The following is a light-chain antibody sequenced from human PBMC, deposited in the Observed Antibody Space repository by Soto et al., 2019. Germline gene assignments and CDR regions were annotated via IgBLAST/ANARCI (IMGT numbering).Light chain of an antibody. V-gene: IGLV2-14*01. Sequence: QSVLTQPASVSGSPGQSITISCTGTSSDVGGYDYVSWYQLHPGKAPKLMVFEVSNRPSGVSYRFSGSKSGNTASLAISVLQAEEEADYFCSSYSVSTAYLFGTGTKVTVL. CDR3: SSYSVSTAYL. CDR2: EVS. CDR1: SSDVGGYDY. J-gene: IGLJ1*01.